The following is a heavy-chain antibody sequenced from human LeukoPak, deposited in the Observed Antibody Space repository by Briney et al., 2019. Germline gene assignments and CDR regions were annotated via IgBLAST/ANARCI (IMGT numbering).Heavy chain of an antibody. Sequence: GGSLRLSCAASGFTFSGSGMHWVRQAPGKGLEWVAFIRSDGYNKYYADSVKGRFTISRDNARNSLYLQMNSLRADDAAVYYCAREPTSMGSDYWGQGTLVTVSS. CDR3: AREPTSMGSDY. V-gene: IGHV3-30*02. CDR1: GFTFSGSG. J-gene: IGHJ4*02. CDR2: IRSDGYNK. D-gene: IGHD5-18*01.